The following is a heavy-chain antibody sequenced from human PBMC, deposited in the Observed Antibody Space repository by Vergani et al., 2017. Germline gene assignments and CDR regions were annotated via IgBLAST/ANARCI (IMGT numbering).Heavy chain of an antibody. J-gene: IGHJ4*02. CDR2: IYPGDSDT. CDR1: GYSFTSYW. Sequence: EVQLVQSGAAVKKPGESLKISCKGSGYSFTSYWIGWVRQMPGKGLEWMGIIYPGDSDTRYSPSFQGQVTISADKSISTAYLQWSSLKASDTAMYYCARQPVSSSGWSHWYYFDYWGQGTLVTVSS. D-gene: IGHD6-19*01. V-gene: IGHV5-51*01. CDR3: ARQPVSSSGWSHWYYFDY.